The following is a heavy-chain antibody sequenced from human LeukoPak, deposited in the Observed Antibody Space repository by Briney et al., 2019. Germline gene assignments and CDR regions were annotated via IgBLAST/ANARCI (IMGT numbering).Heavy chain of an antibody. Sequence: PGGSLRLSCAASGFTFSSYAMSWVRQAPGKGLEWVSAISGSGGSTYYADSVKGRFTISRDNSKNTLYLQMNSLRAEDTAVYYCAKDRRDRYCSNTSCYLSFDYWGQGTLVTVSS. V-gene: IGHV3-23*01. CDR1: GFTFSSYA. D-gene: IGHD2-2*01. CDR2: ISGSGGST. J-gene: IGHJ4*02. CDR3: AKDRRDRYCSNTSCYLSFDY.